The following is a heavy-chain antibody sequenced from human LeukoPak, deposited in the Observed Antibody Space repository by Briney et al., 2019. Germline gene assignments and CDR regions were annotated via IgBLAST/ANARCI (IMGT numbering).Heavy chain of an antibody. D-gene: IGHD1-1*01. CDR1: GFTFSSYG. V-gene: IGHV3-30*02. CDR2: IRNDGSNK. CDR3: AKRTRNPFDY. Sequence: GGSLRLSCAASGFTFSSYGMHWVRQAPGKGLEWVAFIRNDGSNKYYADSVKGRFTISRDNSKNTLYLQMNSLRAEDTAVYYCAKRTRNPFDYWGQGTLVTVSS. J-gene: IGHJ4*02.